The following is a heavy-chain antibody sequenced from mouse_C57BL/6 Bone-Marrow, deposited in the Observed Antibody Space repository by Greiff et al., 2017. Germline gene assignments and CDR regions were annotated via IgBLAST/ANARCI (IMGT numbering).Heavy chain of an antibody. CDR2: IYPRSGNT. D-gene: IGHD2-4*01. J-gene: IGHJ3*01. Sequence: VQLQQSGAELARPGASVKLSCKASGYTFTSYGISWVKQRTGQGLEWIGEIYPRSGNTYYNEKFKGKATLNADKSSSTAYMELRSLTSEDSAVYFCATLYYDDDLAWFAYWGQGTLVTVSA. V-gene: IGHV1-81*01. CDR3: ATLYYDDDLAWFAY. CDR1: GYTFTSYG.